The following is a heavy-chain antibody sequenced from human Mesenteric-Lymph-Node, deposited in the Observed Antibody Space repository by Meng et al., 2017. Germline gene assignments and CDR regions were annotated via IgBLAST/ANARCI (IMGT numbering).Heavy chain of an antibody. CDR1: GYSFTSYW. D-gene: IGHD3-3*01. CDR2: SYPGDSDT. J-gene: IGHJ3*02. V-gene: IGHV5-51*01. CDR3: ARHYHDFWSGYYGVGVEGAFDI. Sequence: GESLKISRKGSGYSFTSYWIGWVRPMPGKGVEWMGISYPGDSDTRYSPSFQGQVTISADKSISTAYLQWTSLKASDTAMYYCARHYHDFWSGYYGVGVEGAFDIWGQGTMVTVSS.